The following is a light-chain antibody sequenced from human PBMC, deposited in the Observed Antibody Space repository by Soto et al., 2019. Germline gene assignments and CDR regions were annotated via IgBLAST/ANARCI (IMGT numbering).Light chain of an antibody. CDR2: EFS. V-gene: IGLV2-14*01. CDR1: SSDVGGYIY. CDR3: SSYTSTSTVL. Sequence: QFALTQPASVSGSPGQSITISCTGTSSDVGGYIYVSWYQQHPGKAPKLMIYEFSHRPSGVSNRFSGSKSGNTASLTISGLQAEDEADYYCSSYTSTSTVLFGGGTKLTVL. J-gene: IGLJ2*01.